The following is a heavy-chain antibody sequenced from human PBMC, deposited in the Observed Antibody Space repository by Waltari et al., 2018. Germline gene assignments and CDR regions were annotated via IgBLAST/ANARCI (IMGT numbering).Heavy chain of an antibody. V-gene: IGHV4-4*02. CDR1: GDSMSTPDC. J-gene: IGHJ4*02. Sequence: QLKLQESGPGLVKPSGTLSLTCGVLGDSMSTPDCWSWVRQPPGQGLEWIGQVHRSGRPNYSPSFASRVTMSLDTPNNQFSLELTSATAADTAVYYCARDRGRGLYLDSWGPGILVTVSP. CDR3: ARDRGRGLYLDS. D-gene: IGHD2-15*01. CDR2: VHRSGRP.